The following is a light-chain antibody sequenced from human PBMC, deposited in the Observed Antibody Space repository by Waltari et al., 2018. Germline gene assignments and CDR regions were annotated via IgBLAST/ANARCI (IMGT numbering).Light chain of an antibody. CDR2: AAS. Sequence: GDTVTITCRASQGISSYLNWFQQKPGKGPKLLIYAASSLESGVPSRFSGSGSGTEFTLTISSLQPEDFAAYYCLQHNSYPWTFGQGTKVEIK. CDR1: QGISSY. CDR3: LQHNSYPWT. V-gene: IGKV1-17*03. J-gene: IGKJ1*01.